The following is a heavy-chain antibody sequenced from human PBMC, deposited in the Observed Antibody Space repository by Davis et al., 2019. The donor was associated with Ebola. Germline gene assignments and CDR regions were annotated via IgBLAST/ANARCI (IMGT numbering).Heavy chain of an antibody. V-gene: IGHV3-30*03. Sequence: GESLKISCAVSTFTFSSYSMNWARQAPGKGLEWVAVISYDGSNKYYADSVKGRFTISRDNSKNTLYLQMNSLRAEDTAVYYCARDPRIVGATDAFDIWGQGTMVTVSS. CDR3: ARDPRIVGATDAFDI. J-gene: IGHJ3*02. CDR1: TFTFSSYS. D-gene: IGHD1-26*01. CDR2: ISYDGSNK.